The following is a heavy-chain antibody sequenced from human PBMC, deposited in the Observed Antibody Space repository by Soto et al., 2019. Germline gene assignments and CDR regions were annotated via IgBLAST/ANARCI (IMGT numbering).Heavy chain of an antibody. CDR3: ARDLPPFDY. CDR2: ISYDGSNK. V-gene: IGHV3-30-3*01. CDR1: GFTFSSYA. Sequence: QVQLVESGGGVVQPGRSLRLSCAASGFTFSSYAMHWVRQAPGKGLEWVAVISYDGSNKYYADSVKGRFTISRDNSKNSLYLQMNSLRAEDTALYYCARDLPPFDYWGQGTLVTVSS. J-gene: IGHJ4*02.